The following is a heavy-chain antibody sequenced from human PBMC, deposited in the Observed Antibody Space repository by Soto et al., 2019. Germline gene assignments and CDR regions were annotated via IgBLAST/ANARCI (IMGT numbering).Heavy chain of an antibody. CDR1: GDSVSSNSAA. Sequence: PSQTLSLTCAISGDSVSSNSAAWNWIRQSPSRGLEWLGRTYYRSKWYNDYAVSVKSRITINPDTSKNQFSLQLNSVTPEDTAVYYCARAVGCSGGSCYYLRVDWFDPWGQGTLVTVSS. CDR2: TYYRSKWYN. CDR3: ARAVGCSGGSCYYLRVDWFDP. V-gene: IGHV6-1*01. J-gene: IGHJ5*02. D-gene: IGHD2-15*01.